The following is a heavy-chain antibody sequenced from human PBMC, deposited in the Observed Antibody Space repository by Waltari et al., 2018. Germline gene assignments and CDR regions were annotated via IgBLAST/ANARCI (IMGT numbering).Heavy chain of an antibody. J-gene: IGHJ4*02. CDR1: GYTFIYYG. CDR2: ISGYNGNT. CDR3: ARGGDFEWSAYYFDF. V-gene: IGHV1-18*01. Sequence: QVQLVQSGTEVQKPGASVKVSCETSGYTFIYYGTSWVRQAPGQGLEWMGWISGYNGNTNYAQKFQDRVTMTTDTSTATAYMELKSLRSDDTAVYYCARGGDFEWSAYYFDFWGQGTLVTVSS. D-gene: IGHD3-9*01.